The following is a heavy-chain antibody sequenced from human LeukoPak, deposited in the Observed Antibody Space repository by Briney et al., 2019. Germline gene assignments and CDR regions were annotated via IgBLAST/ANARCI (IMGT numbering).Heavy chain of an antibody. CDR3: AKDILTGIVAPRRIYYYGMDV. CDR1: GFTFDDYA. J-gene: IGHJ6*02. V-gene: IGHV3-9*01. CDR2: ISWNSGSI. Sequence: PGRSLRLSCAASGFTFDDYAMHWVRQAPGKGLEWVSGISWNSGSIGYADSVKGRFTISRDNAKNSLYLQMNSLRAEDTALYYCAKDILTGIVAPRRIYYYGMDVWGQGTTVTVSS. D-gene: IGHD1-26*01.